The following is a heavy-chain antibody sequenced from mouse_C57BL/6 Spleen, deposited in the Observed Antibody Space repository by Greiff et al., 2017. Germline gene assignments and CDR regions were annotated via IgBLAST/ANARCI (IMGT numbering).Heavy chain of an antibody. CDR1: GFTFSDYG. D-gene: IGHD2-1*01. V-gene: IGHV5-17*01. Sequence: EVKLMESGGGLVKPGGSLKLSCAASGFTFSDYGMHWVRQAPEKGLEWVAYISSGSSTIYYADTVKGRFTISRDNAKNTLFLQMTSLRSEDTAMYYCARGGNSYYYAMDYWGQGTSVTVSS. CDR3: ARGGNSYYYAMDY. CDR2: ISSGSSTI. J-gene: IGHJ4*01.